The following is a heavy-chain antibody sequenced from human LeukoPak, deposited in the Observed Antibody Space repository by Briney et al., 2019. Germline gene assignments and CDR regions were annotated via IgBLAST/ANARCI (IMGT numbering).Heavy chain of an antibody. V-gene: IGHV1-18*01. CDR3: AREVRKQYSSSWYFGWFDP. D-gene: IGHD6-13*01. Sequence: ASVKVSCKASGYTFTSCGISWVRQAPGQGLEWMGWISAYNGNTNYAQKLQGRVTMTTDTSTSTAYMELRSLRSDDTAVYYCAREVRKQYSSSWYFGWFDPWGQGTLVTVSS. J-gene: IGHJ5*02. CDR2: ISAYNGNT. CDR1: GYTFTSCG.